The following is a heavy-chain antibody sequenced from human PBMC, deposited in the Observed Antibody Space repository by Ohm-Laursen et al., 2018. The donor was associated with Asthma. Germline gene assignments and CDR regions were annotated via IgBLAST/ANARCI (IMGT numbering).Heavy chain of an antibody. Sequence: RSLRLSCAASGFTFRSYAMHWVRQAPGKGLEWVAVGGSYYDGGLKYYADSVNGRFTVSRDDSKNTLYLQMNSLRPDDTAVYYCARDVMEWYLPAFDFWGQGTLVTVS. V-gene: IGHV3-30-3*01. D-gene: IGHD3-3*01. J-gene: IGHJ4*02. CDR1: GFTFRSYA. CDR3: ARDVMEWYLPAFDF. CDR2: GGSYYDGGLK.